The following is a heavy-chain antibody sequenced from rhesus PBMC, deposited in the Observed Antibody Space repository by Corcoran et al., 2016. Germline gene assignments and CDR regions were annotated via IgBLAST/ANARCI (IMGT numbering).Heavy chain of an antibody. Sequence: EVQLVESGGGLAKPGGSLSLSCAASGFSFSDYYMYWFRQAPGKGLEWVLGISYKVGSKYYADSVKARFTISRENAKNTLYVQMDSLRAEDAAVYYCARVRGYSGYGFFDYWGQGVLVTVSS. CDR3: ARVRGYSGYGFFDY. V-gene: IGHV3S18*01. CDR1: GFSFSDYY. CDR2: ISYKVGSK. D-gene: IGHD5-42*01. J-gene: IGHJ4*01.